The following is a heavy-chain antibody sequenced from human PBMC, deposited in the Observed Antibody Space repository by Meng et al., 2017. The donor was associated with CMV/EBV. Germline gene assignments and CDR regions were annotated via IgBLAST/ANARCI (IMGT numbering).Heavy chain of an antibody. Sequence: FTVSSNYMSWVRQAPVKGLEWVSVIYSGGSTYYADSVKCRFTISRDNSKNTLYLQMNSLRAEDTAVYYCARDSGWGYSYGSNWYLDLWGRGTLVTVSS. CDR2: IYSGGST. D-gene: IGHD5-18*01. CDR3: ARDSGWGYSYGSNWYLDL. J-gene: IGHJ2*01. V-gene: IGHV3-53*05. CDR1: FTVSSNY.